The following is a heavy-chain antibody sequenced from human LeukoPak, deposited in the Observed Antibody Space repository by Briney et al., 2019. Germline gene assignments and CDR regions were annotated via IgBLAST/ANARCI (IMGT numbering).Heavy chain of an antibody. J-gene: IGHJ4*02. CDR1: GFTFSDYA. CDR2: IWFDGSET. CDR3: AKDNMDTSSRLDY. Sequence: GGSLRLSCAASGFTFSDYAMHWVRQAPGKGLEWVAVIWFDGSETYYADSVMGRFTISRDKSKNTLFLQMNSLRADDTAVYYCAKDNMDTSSRLDYWGQGTLVTVSS. D-gene: IGHD5-18*01. V-gene: IGHV3-33*03.